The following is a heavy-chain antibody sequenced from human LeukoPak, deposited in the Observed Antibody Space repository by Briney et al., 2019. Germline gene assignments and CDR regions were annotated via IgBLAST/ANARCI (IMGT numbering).Heavy chain of an antibody. CDR3: ARDPCANGVCYFDF. J-gene: IGHJ4*02. D-gene: IGHD2-8*01. CDR1: GYTFTNYG. CDR2: ISAYNGNT. Sequence: ASVKVSCTASGYTFTNYGISWVRQAPGQGLEWMGWISAYNGNTNYAQKLQGRVTMTTDTSTSTAYMELRSLRPDDTAVYYCARDPCANGVCYFDFWGQGTLVTVSS. V-gene: IGHV1-18*01.